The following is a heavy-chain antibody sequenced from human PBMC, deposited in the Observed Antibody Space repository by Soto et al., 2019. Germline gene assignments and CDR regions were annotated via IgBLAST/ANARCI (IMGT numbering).Heavy chain of an antibody. V-gene: IGHV3-23*01. J-gene: IGHJ4*02. CDR3: AKDVRYVAVTGPSADY. CDR1: GFTFSSYA. D-gene: IGHD2-21*02. Sequence: AGGSLRLSCAASGFTFSSYAMNWVRQAPGKGLEWVSAISGSGGSTYYADSVKGRFTISRDNSKNTLYLQMNSLRAEDTAVYYCAKDVRYVAVTGPSADYWGQGTLVTVSS. CDR2: ISGSGGST.